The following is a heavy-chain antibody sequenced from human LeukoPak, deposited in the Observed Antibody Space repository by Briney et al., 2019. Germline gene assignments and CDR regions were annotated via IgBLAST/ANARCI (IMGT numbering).Heavy chain of an antibody. CDR3: ARDPLGTRPGFDY. D-gene: IGHD1-1*01. CDR2: ISWNSGSI. V-gene: IGHV3-9*01. CDR1: GFTFDDYA. J-gene: IGHJ4*02. Sequence: PGRSLRLSCAASGFTFDDYAMHWVRQAPGKGLEWVSGISWNSGSIGYADSVKGRFTISRDNSKNTLYLQMNSLRAEDTAVYYCARDPLGTRPGFDYWGQGTLVTVSS.